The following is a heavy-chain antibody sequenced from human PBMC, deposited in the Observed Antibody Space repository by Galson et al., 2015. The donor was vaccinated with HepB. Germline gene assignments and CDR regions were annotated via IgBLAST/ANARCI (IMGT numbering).Heavy chain of an antibody. CDR3: TTTYELSRDDLDI. Sequence: SLRLSCAASGFTFSNAWMSWVRQAPGKGLEWVGRIKSKTDGGTTDYATPVKGRFAISRDDSKNTVYLQMNSLKTEDTAVYYCTTTYELSRDDLDIWGQGTMVTVSS. V-gene: IGHV3-15*01. CDR2: IKSKTDGGTT. CDR1: GFTFSNAW. D-gene: IGHD5/OR15-5a*01. J-gene: IGHJ3*02.